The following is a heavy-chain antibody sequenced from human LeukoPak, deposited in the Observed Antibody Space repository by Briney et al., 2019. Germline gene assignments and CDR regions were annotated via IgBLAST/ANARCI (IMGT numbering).Heavy chain of an antibody. D-gene: IGHD3-9*01. CDR1: GGTFSSYA. V-gene: IGHV1-69*04. Sequence: ASVKVSCKASGGTFSSYAISWVRQAPGQGLEWMERIIPILGIANYAQKFQGRVTITADKSTSTAYMELSSLRSEDTAVYYCAEGPNYDILTGYYYWFDPWGQGTLVTVSS. CDR3: AEGPNYDILTGYYYWFDP. J-gene: IGHJ5*02. CDR2: IIPILGIA.